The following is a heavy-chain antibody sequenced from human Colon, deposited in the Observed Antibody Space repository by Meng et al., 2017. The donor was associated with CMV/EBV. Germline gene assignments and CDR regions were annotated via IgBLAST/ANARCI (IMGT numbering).Heavy chain of an antibody. Sequence: GESLKISCAASGFTFSSYAMHWVRQAPGKGLEWLALISYDGGDIYYADSVKGRFTISKDNSKNILYLEMNSLRREDTAVYYCARDPSLTWVAKRPDYWGQGTLVTVSS. D-gene: IGHD1-26*01. CDR2: ISYDGGDI. CDR1: GFTFSSYA. CDR3: ARDPSLTWVAKRPDY. V-gene: IGHV3-30*04. J-gene: IGHJ4*02.